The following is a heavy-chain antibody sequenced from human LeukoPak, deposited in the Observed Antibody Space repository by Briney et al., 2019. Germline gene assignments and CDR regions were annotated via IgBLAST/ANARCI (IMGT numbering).Heavy chain of an antibody. CDR2: INPNSGGT. CDR3: ARKVLSYYDSSRHFDY. J-gene: IGHJ4*02. V-gene: IGHV1-2*06. Sequence: ASVKVSCTASGYTFTGYYMHWVRQAPGQGLEWMGRINPNSGGTNYAQKFQGRVTMTRDTSISTAYMELSSLRSEDTAVYYCARKVLSYYDSSRHFDYWGQGTLVTVSS. CDR1: GYTFTGYY. D-gene: IGHD3-22*01.